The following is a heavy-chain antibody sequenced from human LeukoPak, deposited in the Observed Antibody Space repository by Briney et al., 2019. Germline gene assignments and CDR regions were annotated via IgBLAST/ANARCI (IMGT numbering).Heavy chain of an antibody. J-gene: IGHJ4*02. D-gene: IGHD6-19*01. V-gene: IGHV3-23*01. CDR1: GFSVGRKY. CDR3: AKNLGYSSAWYMDY. Sequence: PGGSLRLSCVISGFSVGRKYMSWVRQAPGKGLEWVSGISGSGGSTYYADSVKGRFTISRDNSKNTLYLQMNSLRAEDTAVYYCAKNLGYSSAWYMDYWGQGILVTVSS. CDR2: ISGSGGST.